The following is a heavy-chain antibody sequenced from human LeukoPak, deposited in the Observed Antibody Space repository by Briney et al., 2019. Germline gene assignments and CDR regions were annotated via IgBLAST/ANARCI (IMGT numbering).Heavy chain of an antibody. D-gene: IGHD1-1*01. J-gene: IGHJ4*02. CDR1: GFTFSSYE. V-gene: IGHV3-48*03. CDR3: ARYETGYLDY. CDR2: ISSSGSTI. Sequence: GGSLGLSCAASGFTFSSYEMNWVRQAPGKGLEWVSYISSSGSTIYYADSVKGRFTISRDNAKNSLYLQMNSLRAEDTAVYYCARYETGYLDYWGQGTLVTVSS.